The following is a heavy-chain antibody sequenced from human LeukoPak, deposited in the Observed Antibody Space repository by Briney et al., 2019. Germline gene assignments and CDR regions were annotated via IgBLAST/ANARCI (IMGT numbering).Heavy chain of an antibody. V-gene: IGHV3-30*02. CDR3: AKEVSPYYYGSGMLC. D-gene: IGHD3-10*01. Sequence: PGGSLRLSCAASGFTFSGYGMHWVRQAPGKGLEWVAFIRYDESYKYYADSVKGRFTISRDNSKNTLYLQMNSLRAEDTAVYYCAKEVSPYYYGSGMLCGGQGTLVTVSS. CDR1: GFTFSGYG. J-gene: IGHJ4*02. CDR2: IRYDESYK.